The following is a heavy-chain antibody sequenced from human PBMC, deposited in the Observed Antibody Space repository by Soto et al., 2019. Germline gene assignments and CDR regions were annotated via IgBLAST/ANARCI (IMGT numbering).Heavy chain of an antibody. CDR2: ISGSGGST. Sequence: GGSLRLSCAASGFTFSSYAMSWVRQAPGKGLEWVSAISGSGGSTYYADSVKGRFTISRDNSKNTLYLQMNSLRAEDTAVYYCAKDLEMSQSGSYFGAGDYWGQGTLVTVSS. CDR1: GFTFSSYA. J-gene: IGHJ4*02. V-gene: IGHV3-23*01. CDR3: AKDLEMSQSGSYFGAGDY. D-gene: IGHD1-26*01.